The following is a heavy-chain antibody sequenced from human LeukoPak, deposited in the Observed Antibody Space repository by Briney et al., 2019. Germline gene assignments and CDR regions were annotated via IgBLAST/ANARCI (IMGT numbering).Heavy chain of an antibody. CDR2: IYTSGSN. J-gene: IGHJ4*02. Sequence: PSETLSLTCTVSGGSISSYYWSWIRQPAGKGLEWIGRIYTSGSNNYNPSLKSRVTISVDTSKNQFSLKLNSVTAADTAVYYCARVTGYMIEDYFDYWGQGILVTVSS. V-gene: IGHV4-4*07. CDR3: ARVTGYMIEDYFDY. D-gene: IGHD3-9*01. CDR1: GGSISSYY.